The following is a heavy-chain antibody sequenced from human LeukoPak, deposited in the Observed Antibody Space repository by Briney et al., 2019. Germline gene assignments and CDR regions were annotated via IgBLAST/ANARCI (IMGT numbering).Heavy chain of an antibody. Sequence: GGSLRLSCAASEFTFPMYWMSWVRQAPGRGLEWVSFIRYDGSNKYYADSVKGRFTISRDNSKNTLYLQVNRLRAEDTAVYYCAKDTTTVTGHAFDIWGQGTMVTVSS. D-gene: IGHD4-17*01. V-gene: IGHV3-30*02. CDR3: AKDTTTVTGHAFDI. J-gene: IGHJ3*02. CDR2: IRYDGSNK. CDR1: EFTFPMYW.